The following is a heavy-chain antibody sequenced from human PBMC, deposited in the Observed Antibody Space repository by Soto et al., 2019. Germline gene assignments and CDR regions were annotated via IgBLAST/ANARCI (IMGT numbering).Heavy chain of an antibody. D-gene: IGHD1-1*01. Sequence: QLQLQESGPGLMKPSETLSLTCTVSGGSISSSSYYWGWIRQPPGKGLEWIGSIYYSGSTYYNPSLKSRVTISVDTSKNQFSLKLSSVTAADTAVYYCARLRTPYYFDYWGQGTLVTVSS. CDR1: GGSISSSSYY. V-gene: IGHV4-39*01. CDR2: IYYSGST. CDR3: ARLRTPYYFDY. J-gene: IGHJ4*02.